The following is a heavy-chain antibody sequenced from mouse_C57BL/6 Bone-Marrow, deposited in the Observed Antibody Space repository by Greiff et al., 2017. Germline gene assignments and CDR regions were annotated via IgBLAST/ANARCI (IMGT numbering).Heavy chain of an antibody. D-gene: IGHD3-2*02. CDR1: GFTFSDYY. J-gene: IGHJ2*01. V-gene: IGHV5-16*01. CDR3: ARGGGDSSGSFYY. CDR2: IKYDGSST. Sequence: VQLVESEGGLVQPGSSMKLSCTASGFTFSDYYMAWVRQVPEKGLEWVANIKYDGSSTYYLDSLKSRFIISRDNAKNILYLQRSSLKSEDTATDYCARGGGDSSGSFYYWGQGATLTVSS.